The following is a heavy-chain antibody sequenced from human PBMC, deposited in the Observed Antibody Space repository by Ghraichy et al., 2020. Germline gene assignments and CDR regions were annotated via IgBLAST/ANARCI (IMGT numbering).Heavy chain of an antibody. CDR1: GGSISSSSYY. D-gene: IGHD4-17*01. J-gene: IGHJ6*02. V-gene: IGHV4-39*01. CDR3: ARFYGDYVDHHFRLYGMDV. Sequence: SETLSLTCTVSGGSISSSSYYWGWIRQPPGKGLEWIGSIYYSGSTYYNPSLKSRVTISVDTSKNQFSLKLSSVTAADTAVYYCARFYGDYVDHHFRLYGMDVWGQGTTVTVSS. CDR2: IYYSGST.